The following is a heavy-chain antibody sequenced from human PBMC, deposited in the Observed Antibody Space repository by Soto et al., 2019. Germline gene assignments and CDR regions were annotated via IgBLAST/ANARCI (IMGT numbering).Heavy chain of an antibody. CDR3: ARGYDSSGYRHFDY. Sequence: EVQLVESGGGLVQPGGSLRLSCAASGFTFSSYDMHWVRQATGKGLEWVSAIGTAGDTYYPGSVKGRFTISRENAKNSLYLQMXXXXXXXTAVYYCARGYDSSGYRHFDYWGQGTLVTVSS. CDR2: IGTAGDT. CDR1: GFTFSSYD. J-gene: IGHJ4*02. D-gene: IGHD3-22*01. V-gene: IGHV3-13*01.